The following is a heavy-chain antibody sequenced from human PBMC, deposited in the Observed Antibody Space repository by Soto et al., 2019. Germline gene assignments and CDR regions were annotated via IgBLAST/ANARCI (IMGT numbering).Heavy chain of an antibody. V-gene: IGHV4-59*01. CDR1: GAYIHSYY. D-gene: IGHD6-6*01. Sequence: SETLSLTCTVSGAYIHSYYWSWIRQTQGKGLEWIGYIYYSGSTNYNPSLKSRVTISVDTSKNQFSLKLSSVTAADTAVYYCARERIEYSSSLGYYYYMDVWGKGTTVT. CDR3: ARERIEYSSSLGYYYYMDV. J-gene: IGHJ6*03. CDR2: IYYSGST.